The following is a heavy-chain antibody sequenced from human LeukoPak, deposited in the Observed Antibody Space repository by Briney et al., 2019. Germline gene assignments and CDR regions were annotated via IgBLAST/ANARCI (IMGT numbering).Heavy chain of an antibody. CDR2: IYHSGST. CDR3: ARPNSSSWYYFDY. CDR1: GYSISSGYY. J-gene: IGHJ4*02. V-gene: IGHV4-38-2*01. D-gene: IGHD6-13*01. Sequence: SETLSLTCAVSGYSISSGYYWGWIRQPPGKGLEWIGSIYHSGSTYYNPSLKSRVIISVDTSKNQFSLKLSSVTAADTAVYYCARPNSSSWYYFDYWGQGTLVTVPS.